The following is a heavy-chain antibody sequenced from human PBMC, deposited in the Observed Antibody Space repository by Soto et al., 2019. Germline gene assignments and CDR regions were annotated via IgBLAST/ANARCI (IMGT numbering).Heavy chain of an antibody. CDR1: EFTFSSYA. D-gene: IGHD4-4*01. Sequence: GGSLRLSCVASEFTFSSYAMSWVRQAPGKGLEWVSAISGSGGSTYYADSVKGRFAVSRDNSKSTLYLQMNSLRDEDTAVYYCAKVPTGEMATVFQAFDIWGQGTMVTVSS. CDR2: ISGSGGST. CDR3: AKVPTGEMATVFQAFDI. V-gene: IGHV3-23*01. J-gene: IGHJ3*02.